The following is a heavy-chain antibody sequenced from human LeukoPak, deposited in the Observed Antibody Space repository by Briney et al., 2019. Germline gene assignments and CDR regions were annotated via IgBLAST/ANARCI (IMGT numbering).Heavy chain of an antibody. Sequence: GGSLRLSCAASGFTFSTYNMNWVRQAPGKGLEWVSHITSSSTNIYYADSVKGRFTISRDNAKNALSLQMNSLRDEDTAVYYCATSGNYYLKYWGQRTLVTVSS. J-gene: IGHJ4*02. D-gene: IGHD1-26*01. CDR2: ITSSSTNI. V-gene: IGHV3-48*02. CDR3: ATSGNYYLKY. CDR1: GFTFSTYN.